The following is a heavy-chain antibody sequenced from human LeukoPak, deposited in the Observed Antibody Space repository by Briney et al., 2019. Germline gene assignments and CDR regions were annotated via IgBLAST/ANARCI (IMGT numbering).Heavy chain of an antibody. Sequence: SETLSLTCTVSNGSISSFYWTWIRQPPGKGLEWIGYIYYTGTTDYNPPLKSRVTISVDTSKNQFSLKLSSVTAADTAVYYCARGEAAAGLLDYWGQGTLVTVSS. CDR1: NGSISSFY. D-gene: IGHD6-13*01. CDR2: IYYTGTT. V-gene: IGHV4-59*01. J-gene: IGHJ4*02. CDR3: ARGEAAAGLLDY.